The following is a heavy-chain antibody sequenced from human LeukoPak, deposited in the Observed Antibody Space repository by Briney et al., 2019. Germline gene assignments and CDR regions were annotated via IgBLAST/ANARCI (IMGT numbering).Heavy chain of an antibody. Sequence: GGSLRLSCAASGFTFSSYSMNWVRQAPGKGLEWVSSISSSSSYIYYADSVKGRFTISRDNAKNSLYLQMNSLRAEDTAVYYCARDDPIDYGDYVIDYWGQGTLVTVSS. J-gene: IGHJ4*02. CDR1: GFTFSSYS. V-gene: IGHV3-21*01. D-gene: IGHD4-17*01. CDR3: ARDDPIDYGDYVIDY. CDR2: ISSSSSYI.